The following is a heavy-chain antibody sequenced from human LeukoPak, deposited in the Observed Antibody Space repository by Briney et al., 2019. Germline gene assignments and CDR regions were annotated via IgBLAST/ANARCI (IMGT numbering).Heavy chain of an antibody. Sequence: GGSLRLSCAVSGFTFTSYGMSWVRQAPGKGLECVSGISDGGGSTYYADSVKGRFTISRDNSKKTVYMQMNSLRVEDTAVYYCAKGVIVSATTGDGMDVWGQGTTVIVSS. V-gene: IGHV3-23*01. D-gene: IGHD2-2*01. CDR2: ISDGGGST. CDR3: AKGVIVSATTGDGMDV. CDR1: GFTFTSYG. J-gene: IGHJ6*02.